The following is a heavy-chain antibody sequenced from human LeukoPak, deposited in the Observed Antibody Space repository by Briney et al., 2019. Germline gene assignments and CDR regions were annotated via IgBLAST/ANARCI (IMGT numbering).Heavy chain of an antibody. Sequence: GGSLRLSCAASGFTFTSYAMSWVRQAPGKGLEWVSAISGSGGSIYYADSVKGRFTISRDNSKNSLYLQMNSLRTEDTALYYCAKAAVAGPIDYWGQGTLVTVSS. D-gene: IGHD6-19*01. CDR2: ISGSGGSI. J-gene: IGHJ4*02. CDR3: AKAAVAGPIDY. CDR1: GFTFTSYA. V-gene: IGHV3-23*01.